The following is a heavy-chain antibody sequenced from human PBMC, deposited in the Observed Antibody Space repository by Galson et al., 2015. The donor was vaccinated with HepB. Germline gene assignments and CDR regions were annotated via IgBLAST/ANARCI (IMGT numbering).Heavy chain of an antibody. CDR3: TCREQQLGFDY. D-gene: IGHD6-13*01. Sequence: SLRLSCAASGFTFSGSAMHWVRQASGKGLEWVGHIRSKANNYATAYAASVKGRFTISRDDSRNTAYLQMNSLKIEDTAVHYCTCREQQLGFDYWGQGTLVTVSS. CDR2: IRSKANNYAT. J-gene: IGHJ4*02. CDR1: GFTFSGSA. V-gene: IGHV3-73*01.